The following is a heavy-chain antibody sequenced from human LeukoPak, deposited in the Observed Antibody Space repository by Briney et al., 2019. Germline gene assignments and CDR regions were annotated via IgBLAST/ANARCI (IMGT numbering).Heavy chain of an antibody. CDR2: ISSSSSYI. V-gene: IGHV3-21*01. Sequence: GGSLRLSCAASGFTFSSYSMNWVRQAPGKGLEWVSSISSSSSYIYYADSVKGRFTISRDNAKNSLYLQMNSLRAEDTAVYYCARKGPLMRAFDIWGQGTMVTVSS. D-gene: IGHD3-9*01. CDR1: GFTFSSYS. J-gene: IGHJ3*02. CDR3: ARKGPLMRAFDI.